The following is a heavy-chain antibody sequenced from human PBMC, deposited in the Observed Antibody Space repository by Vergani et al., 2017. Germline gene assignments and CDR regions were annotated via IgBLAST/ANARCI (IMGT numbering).Heavy chain of an antibody. CDR1: GGSFSGYY. CDR2: INHSGST. J-gene: IGHJ5*02. CDR3: ARIVVXAAIRSFIWARFDP. D-gene: IGHD2-2*02. Sequence: QVQLQQWGAGLLKPSETLPLTCAVYGGSFSGYYWSWIRQPPGKGLEWIGEINHSGSTNYNPSLKSRVTISVDTSKNQFSLKLSSVTAADTAVYYCARIVVXAAIRSFIWARFDPWGQGTLVTVSS. V-gene: IGHV4-34*01.